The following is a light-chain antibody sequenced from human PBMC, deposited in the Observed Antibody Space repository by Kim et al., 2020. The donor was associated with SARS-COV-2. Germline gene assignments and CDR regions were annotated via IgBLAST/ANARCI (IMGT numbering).Light chain of an antibody. CDR2: KAS. J-gene: IGKJ1*01. V-gene: IGKV1-5*03. CDR1: QTMSTW. Sequence: DIQLTQSPSTLSASVGDRVTITCRASQTMSTWLAWYQQKPGKAPKLLIYKASTLESGVPSRFSGSGSGTEFTLTISSLQPDDFATYYCQHYNSYSWTFGQGTKVDIK. CDR3: QHYNSYSWT.